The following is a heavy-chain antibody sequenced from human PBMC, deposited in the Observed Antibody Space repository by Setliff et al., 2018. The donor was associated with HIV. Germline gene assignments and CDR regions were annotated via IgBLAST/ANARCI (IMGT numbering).Heavy chain of an antibody. CDR2: ISYDGSNK. V-gene: IGHV3-30*03. Sequence: GGSLRLSCAASGFTFSSYGMHWVRQAPGKGLEWVSLISYDGSNKYYADSVKGRFSISRDNPKNTVYLQMNSLRAEDTAVYYCARDRERGQYSRSAVGGYYYYYMDVWGKGTTVTVSS. CDR3: ARDRERGQYSRSAVGGYYYYYMDV. D-gene: IGHD6-6*01. CDR1: GFTFSSYG. J-gene: IGHJ6*03.